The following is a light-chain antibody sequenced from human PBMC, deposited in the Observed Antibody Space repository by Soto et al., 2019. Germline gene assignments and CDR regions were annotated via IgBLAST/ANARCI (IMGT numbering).Light chain of an antibody. CDR2: QDS. Sequence: SYELTQPPSVSVSPGQTASITCSGDKLGDKYACWYQQKPGQSPVLVIYQDSKRPSGIPERFSGSNSGNTATLTISGTQAMDEADYYCQAWDSRTHVFGTGTKVTVL. CDR1: KLGDKY. V-gene: IGLV3-1*01. CDR3: QAWDSRTHV. J-gene: IGLJ1*01.